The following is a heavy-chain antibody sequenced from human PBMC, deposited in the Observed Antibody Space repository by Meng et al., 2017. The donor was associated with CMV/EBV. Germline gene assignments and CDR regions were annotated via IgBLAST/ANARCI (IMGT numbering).Heavy chain of an antibody. CDR2: IIPILGIA. D-gene: IGHD2-8*01. Sequence: SVKVSCKASGGTFSSYTISWVRQAPGQGREWMGRIIPILGIANYAQKFQGRVTITADKSTSTAYMELSSLRSEDTAVYYCARDFVRGRSMDVWGQGTTVTVSS. CDR3: ARDFVRGRSMDV. J-gene: IGHJ6*02. CDR1: GGTFSSYT. V-gene: IGHV1-69*04.